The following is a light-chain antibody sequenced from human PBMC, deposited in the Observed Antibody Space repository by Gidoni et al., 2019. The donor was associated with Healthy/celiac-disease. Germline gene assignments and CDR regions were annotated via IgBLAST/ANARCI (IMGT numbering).Light chain of an antibody. CDR1: QSISSW. CDR3: QQYNSYSPWT. J-gene: IGKJ1*01. Sequence: IQRTQSPSTLSASVGDRVTITCRASQSISSWLAWYQQKPGKAPKLLIYDASSLESGVPSRFSGSGSGTEFTLTISSLQPDDFATYYCQQYNSYSPWTFGQGTKVEIK. CDR2: DAS. V-gene: IGKV1-5*01.